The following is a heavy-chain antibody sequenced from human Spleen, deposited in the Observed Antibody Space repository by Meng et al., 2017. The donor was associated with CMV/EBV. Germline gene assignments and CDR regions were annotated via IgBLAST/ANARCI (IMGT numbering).Heavy chain of an antibody. D-gene: IGHD3-10*01. J-gene: IGHJ6*02. V-gene: IGHV1-18*01. CDR1: GYTFISYG. CDR2: ISGYNGNT. Sequence: ASVKVSCKASGYTFISYGISWVRQAPGQGLEWMGWISGYNGNTNYVQKLQDRVTMTTDTSTSTAYMELRSLRSDDTAVYYCARDLVRGVRGVITNYYYYGMDVWGQGTTVTVSS. CDR3: ARDLVRGVRGVITNYYYYGMDV.